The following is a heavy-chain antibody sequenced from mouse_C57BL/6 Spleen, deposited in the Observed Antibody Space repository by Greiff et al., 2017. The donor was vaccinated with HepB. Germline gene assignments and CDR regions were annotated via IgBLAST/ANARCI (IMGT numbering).Heavy chain of an antibody. CDR3: ARRNYSNYGYAMDY. CDR2: ISSGSSTI. CDR1: GFTFSDYG. V-gene: IGHV5-17*01. D-gene: IGHD2-5*01. Sequence: DVQLQESGGGLVKPGGSLKLSCAASGFTFSDYGMHWVRQAPEKGLEWVAYISSGSSTIYYADTVKGRFTISRDNAKNTLFLQMTSLRSEDTAMYYCARRNYSNYGYAMDYWGQGTSVTVSS. J-gene: IGHJ4*01.